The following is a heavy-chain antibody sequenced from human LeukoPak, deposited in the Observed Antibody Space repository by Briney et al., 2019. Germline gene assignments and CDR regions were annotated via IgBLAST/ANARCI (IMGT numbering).Heavy chain of an antibody. J-gene: IGHJ4*02. V-gene: IGHV4-31*03. CDR1: GGSISSGGYY. Sequence: PSQTLSLTCTVSGGSISSGGYYWSWIRQHPGKGLEWIGYIYYSGSTYYNPSLKSRVTISVDTSKNQFSLKLSSVTAADTAVYYCARLQLTRIAARPFDYWGQGTLVTVSS. CDR2: IYYSGST. D-gene: IGHD6-6*01. CDR3: ARLQLTRIAARPFDY.